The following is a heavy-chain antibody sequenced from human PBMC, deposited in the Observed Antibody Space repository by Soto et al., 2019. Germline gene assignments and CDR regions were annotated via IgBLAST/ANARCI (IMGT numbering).Heavy chain of an antibody. CDR1: GYTFTSYA. J-gene: IGHJ4*02. Sequence: ASVKVSCKASGYTFTSYAMHWVRQAPGQRLEWMGWINAGNGNTKYSQKFQGRVTITRDTSASTAYMELSSLRSEDTAVYYCARWTSGYVGGWQEDWGQGTLVTVSS. CDR2: INAGNGNT. D-gene: IGHD6-19*01. CDR3: ARWTSGYVGGWQED. V-gene: IGHV1-3*01.